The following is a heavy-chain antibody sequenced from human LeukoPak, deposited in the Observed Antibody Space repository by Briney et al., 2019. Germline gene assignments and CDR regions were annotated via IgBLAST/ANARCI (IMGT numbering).Heavy chain of an antibody. Sequence: GGSLRLSCAASGFTFSSYSMNWVRQAPGKGLEWVSSISSSRSYIYYADSVKGRFTISRDNAKNSLYLQMNSLRAEDTAVYYCARDPQPYYDFWSGYVYFDYWGQGTLVTVSS. V-gene: IGHV3-21*01. CDR1: GFTFSSYS. J-gene: IGHJ4*02. CDR2: ISSSRSYI. CDR3: ARDPQPYYDFWSGYVYFDY. D-gene: IGHD3-3*01.